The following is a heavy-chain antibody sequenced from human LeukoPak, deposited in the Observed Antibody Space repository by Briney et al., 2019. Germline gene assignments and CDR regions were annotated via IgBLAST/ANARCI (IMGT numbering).Heavy chain of an antibody. D-gene: IGHD2-21*01. CDR3: ARRPPYSSTFDV. V-gene: IGHV4-39*01. J-gene: IGHJ3*01. CDR2: MHPSEST. CDR1: GGSINRSSYY. Sequence: KTSETLSLTCTVSGGSINRSSYYWAWIRQPPGKGMEWIGSMHPSESTYYNPSLRSRVTISVDTSKNQFSLSLTSVTAADRAVYYCARRPPYSSTFDVWGQGTVVSVSS.